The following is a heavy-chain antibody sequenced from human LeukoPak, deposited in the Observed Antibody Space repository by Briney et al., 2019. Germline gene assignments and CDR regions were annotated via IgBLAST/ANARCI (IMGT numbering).Heavy chain of an antibody. CDR1: GGSFSGYY. Sequence: SETLSLTCAVYGGSFSGYYWSWIRQPPGKGLEWIGEINHSGSTNYNPSLKSRVTISVDTSKNQFSLKLSSVTAADTAVYYCAREDYYYDSSGYLKDWGQGTLVTVSS. CDR3: AREDYYYDSSGYLKD. CDR2: INHSGST. D-gene: IGHD3-22*01. V-gene: IGHV4-34*01. J-gene: IGHJ4*02.